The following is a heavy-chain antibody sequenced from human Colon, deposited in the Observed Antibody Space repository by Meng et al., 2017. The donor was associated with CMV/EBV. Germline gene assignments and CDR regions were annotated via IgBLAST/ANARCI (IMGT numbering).Heavy chain of an antibody. Sequence: ASGYTFTSYAIDWVRPAPGQGLEWLGWITTNAGNPTYAQGFTGRFVFSFDTSVSTAYLQISNLKAEDTAVYYCAREGEDAYYNLDHWGQGTLVTVSS. CDR1: GYTFTSYA. CDR3: AREGEDAYYNLDH. V-gene: IGHV7-4-1*02. J-gene: IGHJ4*02. D-gene: IGHD3-10*01. CDR2: ITTNAGNP.